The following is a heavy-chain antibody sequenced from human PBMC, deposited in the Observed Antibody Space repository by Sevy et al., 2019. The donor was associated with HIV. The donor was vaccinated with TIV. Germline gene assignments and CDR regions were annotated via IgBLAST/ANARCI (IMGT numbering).Heavy chain of an antibody. CDR3: VKARVVGSGWAGNFDN. D-gene: IGHD6-25*01. CDR1: GFTFTTYA. Sequence: GESLKISCAASGFTFTTYAMTWVRQGPWKGLAWVSSITGSGGASYYADSVKGRFTTSRDSSRNIVTLQMNGLRVEDTAVYYCVKARVVGSGWAGNFDNWGQGAMVTVSS. CDR2: ITGSGGAS. J-gene: IGHJ4*02. V-gene: IGHV3-23*01.